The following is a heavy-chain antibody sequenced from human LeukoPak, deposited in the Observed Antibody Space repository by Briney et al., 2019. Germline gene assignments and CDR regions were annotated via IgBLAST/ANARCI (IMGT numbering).Heavy chain of an antibody. CDR3: ARARGGSYREYYFDY. V-gene: IGHV4-30-2*01. CDR2: IYHSGST. CDR1: GGSISSGGYS. J-gene: IGHJ4*02. D-gene: IGHD1-26*01. Sequence: PSETLSLTCAVSGGSISSGGYSWSWIRQPPGKGLEWIGYIYHSGSTYYNPSLKSRVTISVDRSKNQFSLKLSSVTAADTAVYYCARARGGSYREYYFDYWGQGTLVTVSS.